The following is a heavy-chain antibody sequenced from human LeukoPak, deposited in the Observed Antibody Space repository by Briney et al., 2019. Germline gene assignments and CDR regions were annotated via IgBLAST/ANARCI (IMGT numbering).Heavy chain of an antibody. D-gene: IGHD3-10*02. J-gene: IGHJ6*04. CDR3: AELGITMIGGV. CDR1: GFTFSSYS. CDR2: ISSSSSYI. V-gene: IGHV3-21*01. Sequence: GGSLRLSCAASGFTFSSYSMNWVRQAPGKGLEWVSSISSSSSYIYYADSVKDRFTISRDNAKNSLYLQMNSLRAEDTAVYYCAELGITMIGGVWGKGTTVTISS.